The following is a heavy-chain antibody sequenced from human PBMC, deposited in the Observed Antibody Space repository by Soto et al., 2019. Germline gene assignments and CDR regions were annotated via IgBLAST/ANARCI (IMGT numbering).Heavy chain of an antibody. Sequence: QVQLQESGPGLVKPSETLSLTCTVSGGSISSYYWSWIRQPPGKGLEWIGYIYYSGSTNYNPSLKSRVTISVDTSKNQFSLKLSSVTAADTAVYYCARVDVVVVAATPEVYFDYWGQGTLVTVSS. CDR2: IYYSGST. J-gene: IGHJ4*02. V-gene: IGHV4-59*01. CDR1: GGSISSYY. D-gene: IGHD2-15*01. CDR3: ARVDVVVVAATPEVYFDY.